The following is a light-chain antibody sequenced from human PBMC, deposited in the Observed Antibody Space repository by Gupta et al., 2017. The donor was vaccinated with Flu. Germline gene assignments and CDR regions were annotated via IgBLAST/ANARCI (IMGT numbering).Light chain of an antibody. J-gene: IGKJ1*01. CDR3: QQYYSTPRT. Sequence: NCRSSQSVLYSSNNKNYLSWFQQKPGQPPKLLIYWASTRETGVPDRFSGSGSGTDFTLPISSLQAEDVAVYYCQQYYSTPRTFGQGTKLDIK. V-gene: IGKV4-1*01. CDR1: QSVLYSSNNKNY. CDR2: WAS.